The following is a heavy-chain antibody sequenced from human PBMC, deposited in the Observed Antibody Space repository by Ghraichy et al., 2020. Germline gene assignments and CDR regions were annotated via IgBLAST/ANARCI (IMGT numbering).Heavy chain of an antibody. V-gene: IGHV3-30*02. CDR1: GFTFSSYG. J-gene: IGHJ6*03. D-gene: IGHD4-11*01. CDR3: AKDHSNYGVYYYYMDV. Sequence: GGSLRLSCAASGFTFSSYGMHWVRQAPGKGLEWVAFIRYDGSNKYYADSVKGRFTISRDNSKNTLYLQMNSLRAEDTAVYYCAKDHSNYGVYYYYMDVWGKGTTVTVSS. CDR2: IRYDGSNK.